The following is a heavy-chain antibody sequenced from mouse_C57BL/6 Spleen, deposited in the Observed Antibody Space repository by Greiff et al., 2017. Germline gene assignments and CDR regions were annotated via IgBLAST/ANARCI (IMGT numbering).Heavy chain of an antibody. J-gene: IGHJ1*03. D-gene: IGHD1-1*01. Sequence: VQLQQPGAELVRPGSSVKLSCKASGYTFTSYWMHWVKQRPIQGLEWIGNIDPSDSETHYNQKFKDKATLTVDKSSSTAYMQLSSLTSEDSAVYYCARSSIYEGYFDVWGTGTTVTVSS. CDR3: ARSSIYEGYFDV. CDR1: GYTFTSYW. CDR2: IDPSDSET. V-gene: IGHV1-52*01.